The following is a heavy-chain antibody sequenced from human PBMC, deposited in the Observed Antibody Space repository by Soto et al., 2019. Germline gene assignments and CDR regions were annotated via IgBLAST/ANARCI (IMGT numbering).Heavy chain of an antibody. CDR1: GYNLTNYG. Sequence: QVQLVQSGAEVKKPGASVKVSCKASGYNLTNYGISWVRQAPGQGLQWMGWINSYNGVTNNAHNFQDRVSMTTDTSTSTAYLELRSLRSDATAVYYCARDRYNYGSFDYWGKGSLVTVSS. D-gene: IGHD1-1*01. J-gene: IGHJ4*02. V-gene: IGHV1-18*01. CDR3: ARDRYNYGSFDY. CDR2: INSYNGVT.